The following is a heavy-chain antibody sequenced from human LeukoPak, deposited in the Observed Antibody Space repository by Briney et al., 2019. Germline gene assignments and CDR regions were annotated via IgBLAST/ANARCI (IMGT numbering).Heavy chain of an antibody. J-gene: IGHJ4*02. Sequence: GGSLRLSCVASGFTFSSFWMHWVRQAPGQGLVWVSRINSDGSSTTYADSVKGRFTISRDNAKNTVYLQMNSLRAEDTAVYYCARGWDGYSYGIWGQGTLVTASS. CDR2: INSDGSST. CDR3: ARGWDGYSYGI. D-gene: IGHD5-18*01. CDR1: GFTFSSFW. V-gene: IGHV3-74*01.